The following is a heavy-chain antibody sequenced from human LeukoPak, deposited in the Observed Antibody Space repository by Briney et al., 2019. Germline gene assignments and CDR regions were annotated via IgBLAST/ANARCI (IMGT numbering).Heavy chain of an antibody. CDR1: GGSFSGYY. CDR2: INHSGST. Sequence: SETLSLTCAVYGGSFSGYYWSWIRQPPGKGLEWIGEINHSGSTNYNPSLKSRVTISVETAKNQFSLKLSHVTAADAAVYYCARGRGVVVVPAAMMGFNWFDPWGQGTLVTVSS. D-gene: IGHD2-2*01. J-gene: IGHJ5*02. V-gene: IGHV4-34*01. CDR3: ARGRGVVVVPAAMMGFNWFDP.